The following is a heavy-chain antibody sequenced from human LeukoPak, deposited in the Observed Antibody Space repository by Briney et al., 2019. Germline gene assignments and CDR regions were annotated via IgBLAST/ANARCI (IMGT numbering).Heavy chain of an antibody. CDR2: IKEDGSDK. J-gene: IGHJ4*02. CDR1: GFTFSNYW. CDR3: AREVPSGVLDY. D-gene: IGHD2-2*01. Sequence: GGSLRLTCAASGFTFSNYWMSWVRQTPGKGLEWVANIKEDGSDKYYVDSMKGRFTISRDNAKNSLYLQVNSLRAEDTDVYYCAREVPSGVLDYWGQGTLVTVSS. V-gene: IGHV3-7*01.